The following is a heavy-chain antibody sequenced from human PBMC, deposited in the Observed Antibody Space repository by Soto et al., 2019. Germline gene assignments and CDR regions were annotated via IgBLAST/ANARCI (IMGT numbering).Heavy chain of an antibody. V-gene: IGHV1-46*01. CDR1: GYTFTSYY. CDR2: INPSGGST. CDR3: ARDRGYCSGGSCYPDAFDI. J-gene: IGHJ3*02. D-gene: IGHD2-15*01. Sequence: SSVKVSCKASGYTFTSYYMHWVRQAPGQGLDWMGIINPSGGSTSYAQKFQGRVTMTRDTSTSTVYMELSSLRSEDTAVYYCARDRGYCSGGSCYPDAFDIWGQGTMVTVSS.